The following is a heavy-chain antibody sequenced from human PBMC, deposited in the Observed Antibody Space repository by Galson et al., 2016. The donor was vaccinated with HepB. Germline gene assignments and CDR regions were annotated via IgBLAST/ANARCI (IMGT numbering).Heavy chain of an antibody. D-gene: IGHD2-15*01. CDR2: IYSGGST. CDR3: ARSYCGGGNCYFQYFQH. J-gene: IGHJ1*01. Sequence: SLRLSCAASGFTVSSNYMSWVRQAPGKGMEWVSVIYSGGSTYYADSVKGRFTISRDNSKNTLSLQMNSLRAEDTAVYYCARSYCGGGNCYFQYFQHWGQGTLVTVSS. CDR1: GFTVSSNY. V-gene: IGHV3-53*01.